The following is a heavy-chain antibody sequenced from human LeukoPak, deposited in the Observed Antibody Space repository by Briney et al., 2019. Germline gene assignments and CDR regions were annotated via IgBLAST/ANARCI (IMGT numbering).Heavy chain of an antibody. J-gene: IGHJ4*02. Sequence: PGGSPRLSCAASGFTVSSNYMSWVRQAPGKGLEWVSVIYSGGSTYYADSVKGRFTISRDNSKNTLYLQMNSLRAEDTAVYYCARVDGSYALDYWGQGTLVTVSS. D-gene: IGHD1-26*01. V-gene: IGHV3-53*01. CDR3: ARVDGSYALDY. CDR2: IYSGGST. CDR1: GFTVSSNY.